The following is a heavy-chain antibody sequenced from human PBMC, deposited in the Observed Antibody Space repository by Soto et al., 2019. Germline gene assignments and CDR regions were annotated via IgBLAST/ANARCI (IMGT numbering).Heavy chain of an antibody. CDR2: ITGSGGST. CDR1: GFTFNTYA. J-gene: IGHJ4*02. Sequence: GGSLRLSCAASGFTFNTYAISWVRPAPGKGLEWVSAITGSGGSTYYADSVKGRFTISRDNSKNTLYLQMNSLRAEATAVYYCVKEFSVRGRCHLFFDSWGQGTLVTVS. CDR3: VKEFSVRGRCHLFFDS. D-gene: IGHD3-10*02. V-gene: IGHV3-23*01.